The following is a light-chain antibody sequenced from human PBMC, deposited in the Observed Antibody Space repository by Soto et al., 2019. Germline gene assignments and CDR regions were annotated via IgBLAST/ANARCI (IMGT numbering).Light chain of an antibody. CDR2: GAS. CDR3: QQYGSSPYT. Sequence: IVLTQSSGTLSLSPGERATLSCRASQSVTSDYLAWYQQKPGQPARLLIYGASNRATAIADRFSGSGFATDFTLTISRVDPEDFAVYYCQQYGSSPYTFGQGTRLDI. J-gene: IGKJ2*01. V-gene: IGKV3-20*01. CDR1: QSVTSDY.